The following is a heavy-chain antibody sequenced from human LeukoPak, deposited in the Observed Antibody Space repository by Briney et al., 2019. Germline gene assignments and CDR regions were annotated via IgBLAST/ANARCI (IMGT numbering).Heavy chain of an antibody. V-gene: IGHV3-7*05. Sequence: PGGSLRLSCAASGFTFGTYWMSWVRQAPGKGLEWVANIKQDGSEKYYVDSVKGRFTISKDNAKNSLYLQMNSLRAEDTAVYYCARDVRYCSWNWGQGTLVTVSS. CDR3: ARDVRYCSWN. J-gene: IGHJ4*02. D-gene: IGHD5-18*01. CDR1: GFTFGTYW. CDR2: IKQDGSEK.